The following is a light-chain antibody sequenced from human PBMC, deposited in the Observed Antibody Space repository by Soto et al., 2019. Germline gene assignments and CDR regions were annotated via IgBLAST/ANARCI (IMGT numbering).Light chain of an antibody. CDR3: SSYAGHVV. CDR2: EGT. CDR1: SRDVGSYNL. Sequence: QSALTQPASVSGSPGQSITISCTGTSRDVGSYNLVSWYQQHPGKAPKLMIYEGTNRPSGVSNRFSGSKSGNTASLTISGLQAEDEAHYYCSSYAGHVVFRGGTKLTVL. J-gene: IGLJ2*01. V-gene: IGLV2-23*01.